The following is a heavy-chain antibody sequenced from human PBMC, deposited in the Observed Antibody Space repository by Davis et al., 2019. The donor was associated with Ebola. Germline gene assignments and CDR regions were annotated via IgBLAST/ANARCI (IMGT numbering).Heavy chain of an antibody. J-gene: IGHJ4*02. CDR3: ARDRQDSRAYGF. Sequence: SETLSLTCSVSGGSISSGTYYWGWVRQPPGKGLEWIGAIYYNGRTYYNSSLEGRVTISLDTSKNQFSLRLKSVTAADAAIYFCARDRQDSRAYGFWGQGTLVTGSS. CDR2: IYYNGRT. V-gene: IGHV4-39*07. CDR1: GGSISSGTYY. D-gene: IGHD3-22*01.